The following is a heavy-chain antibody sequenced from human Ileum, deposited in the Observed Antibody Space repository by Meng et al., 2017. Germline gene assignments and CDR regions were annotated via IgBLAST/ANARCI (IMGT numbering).Heavy chain of an antibody. V-gene: IGHV4-30-4*01. D-gene: IGHD2-8*01. J-gene: IGHJ4*02. Sequence: QVQLQESGPRLVQPSQTLSLTCTVSGGSISSGDYYWSWVRQSPGKGPEWIGYIYSNGNTYSNPSLRGRLMISIDTSKNQFSLKLSSVTAADTAVYYCARAPKYCTNAVCSRPLDSWGQGTLVTVSS. CDR1: GGSISSGDYY. CDR2: IYSNGNT. CDR3: ARAPKYCTNAVCSRPLDS.